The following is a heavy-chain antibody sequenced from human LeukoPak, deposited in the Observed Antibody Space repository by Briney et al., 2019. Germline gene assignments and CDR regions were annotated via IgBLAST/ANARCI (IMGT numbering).Heavy chain of an antibody. CDR2: INPSVGST. CDR1: GYTFTTYY. Sequence: ASVKVSCKASGYTFTTYYMNWVRQAHGQGFEWMGIINPSVGSTSYAQKFQDRVTMTRDTSTSTVYMELSSLTFEDTAVYYCVRGGYDFSSGYYPSRWGQGTLVTVSS. J-gene: IGHJ4*02. V-gene: IGHV1-46*01. CDR3: VRGGYDFSSGYYPSR. D-gene: IGHD3-3*01.